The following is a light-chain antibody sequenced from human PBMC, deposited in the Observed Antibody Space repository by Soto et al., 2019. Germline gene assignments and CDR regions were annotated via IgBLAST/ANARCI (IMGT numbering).Light chain of an antibody. CDR1: QSVSSN. J-gene: IGKJ1*01. CDR2: DAT. Sequence: EIVMTQSPATLSVSPGERATLSCRASQSVSSNLAWYQQKPGQAPRLLIYDATSRATGIPDRFSGSGSGTDFTLTITRLEPEDFAVYSCQQYGSTPVTFGQGTKVDIK. V-gene: IGKV3-20*01. CDR3: QQYGSTPVT.